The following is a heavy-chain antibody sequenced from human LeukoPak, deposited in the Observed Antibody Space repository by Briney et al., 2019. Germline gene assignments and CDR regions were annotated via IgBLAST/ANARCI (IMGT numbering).Heavy chain of an antibody. D-gene: IGHD3-3*01. V-gene: IGHV3-30*12. CDR3: ATPDFWSGYAYYFDY. CDR2: MTYDGNNQ. CDR1: GFTLSTYG. Sequence: PGGSLRLSCVASGFTLSTYGMHWLRQAPGKGLEWVAVMTYDGNNQYYADSVKGRFTISRDNSKNTLYLQMNSLRAEDTAVYYCATPDFWSGYAYYFDYWGQGTLVTVSS. J-gene: IGHJ4*02.